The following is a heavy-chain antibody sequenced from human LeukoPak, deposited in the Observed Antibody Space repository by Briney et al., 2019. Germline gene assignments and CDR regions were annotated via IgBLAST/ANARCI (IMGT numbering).Heavy chain of an antibody. CDR1: GFSFNNAW. CDR3: TTLQHAAFDI. CDR2: IKSKTDGGTT. Sequence: GGSLRLSCAASGFSFNNAWMNWVRQAPGKGLEWVGRIKSKTDGGTTDHAALVKGRFTISRDDSKNTLYLQMNGLKTEDTALYYCTTLQHAAFDIWGQGTMVTVSS. V-gene: IGHV3-15*01. J-gene: IGHJ3*02. D-gene: IGHD6-13*01.